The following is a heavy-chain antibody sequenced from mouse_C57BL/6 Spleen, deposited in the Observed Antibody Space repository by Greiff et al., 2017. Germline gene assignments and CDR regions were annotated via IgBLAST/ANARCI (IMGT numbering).Heavy chain of an antibody. Sequence: QVQLQQSGAELVKPGASVKMSCKASGYTFTTYPIEWMKQNHGKSLEWIGNFHPYNDDTKYNEKFKGKATLTVDKSSSTVYLELSLLTSDDSAVYYCARAYYYGSLWYFDVWGTGTTVTVSS. J-gene: IGHJ1*03. CDR1: GYTFTTYP. CDR2: FHPYNDDT. D-gene: IGHD1-1*01. CDR3: ARAYYYGSLWYFDV. V-gene: IGHV1-47*01.